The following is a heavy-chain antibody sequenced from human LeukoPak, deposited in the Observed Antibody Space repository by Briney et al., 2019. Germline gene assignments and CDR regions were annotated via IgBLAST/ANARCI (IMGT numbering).Heavy chain of an antibody. CDR2: INTDGSST. J-gene: IGHJ4*02. CDR1: GFTFSSYW. CDR3: ARDPGFYYFDY. Sequence: PGGSLRLSCAASGFTFSSYWMHWVRQAPGKGLVWVSRINTDGSSTNYAGSVKGRFTISRDNAKNTLYLQMNSLRAEDTAMYYCARDPGFYYFDYWGQGTLVTVSS. V-gene: IGHV3-74*01.